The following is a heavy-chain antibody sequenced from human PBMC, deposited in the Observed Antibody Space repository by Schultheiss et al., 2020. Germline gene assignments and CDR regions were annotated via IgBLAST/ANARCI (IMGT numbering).Heavy chain of an antibody. CDR3: ARATIFTIFGVVIMSGMDV. CDR2: IYYSGST. Sequence: SQTLSLTCTVSGGSVSSGSYYWSWIRQPPGKGLEWIGYIYYSGSTNYNPSLKSRVTISVDTSKNQFSLKLSSVTAADTAVYYCARATIFTIFGVVIMSGMDVWGQGTTVTVSS. D-gene: IGHD3-3*01. V-gene: IGHV4-61*01. CDR1: GGSVSSGSYY. J-gene: IGHJ6*02.